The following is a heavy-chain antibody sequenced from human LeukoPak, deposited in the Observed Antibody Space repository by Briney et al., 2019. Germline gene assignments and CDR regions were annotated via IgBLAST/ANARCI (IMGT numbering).Heavy chain of an antibody. J-gene: IGHJ4*02. D-gene: IGHD2-2*01. CDR2: ISFGGSNK. CDR1: GFNFSSYC. Sequence: GGSLRLSFSAPGFNFSSYCIAWGRQGPGQGLGWGAGISFGGSNKYYADSVKGRFTISRDNSKNTLYLQMNSLRAEDTAVYYCARAIDIVVVPAAMRGVDYWGQGTLVTVSS. CDR3: ARAIDIVVVPAAMRGVDY. V-gene: IGHV3-30*01.